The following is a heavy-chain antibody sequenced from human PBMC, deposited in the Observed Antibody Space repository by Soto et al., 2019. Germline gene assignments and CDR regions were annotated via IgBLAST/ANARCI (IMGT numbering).Heavy chain of an antibody. CDR1: GGSVNSHY. CDR2: INYSGNT. J-gene: IGHJ4*02. V-gene: IGHV4-59*02. Sequence: SETLSLTCTVSGGSVNSHYWSWIRQPPGKGLEWIGYINYSGNTNYSPSLKSRVTISVDTSKNQFSLKLSSVTAADTAVYFCARAPYASPDFDYWGQGTLVTV. D-gene: IGHD2-2*01. CDR3: ARAPYASPDFDY.